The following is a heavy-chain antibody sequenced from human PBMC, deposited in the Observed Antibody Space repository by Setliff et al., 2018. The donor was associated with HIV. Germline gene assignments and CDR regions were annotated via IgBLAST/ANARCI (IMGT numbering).Heavy chain of an antibody. Sequence: SETLSLTCTVSGGSISSGDYFWSWTRQPPGKGLEWIGYIYYSGSTYYNPSLKSRVTISVDTSKNQFSLKLSSVTAADTAVYYCARYSPRGYTLTGPYWGQGTLVTVSS. D-gene: IGHD6-25*01. CDR2: IYYSGST. J-gene: IGHJ4*02. CDR1: GGSISSGDYF. CDR3: ARYSPRGYTLTGPY. V-gene: IGHV4-30-4*08.